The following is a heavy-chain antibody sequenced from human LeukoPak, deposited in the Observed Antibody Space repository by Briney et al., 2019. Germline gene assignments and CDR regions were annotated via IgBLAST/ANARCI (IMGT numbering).Heavy chain of an antibody. CDR3: GRWGIEAAIDY. J-gene: IGHJ4*02. CDR2: VNPDGSET. Sequence: GGSLRLSCATSGFTFSPYWMTWVRQAPGKGLEWVANVNPDGSETYYLDSVKGRFTISRDNVKNSPYLLMNSLRAEDTAVYYCGRWGIEAAIDYWGQGTLVTVSS. CDR1: GFTFSPYW. V-gene: IGHV3-7*01. D-gene: IGHD2-2*01.